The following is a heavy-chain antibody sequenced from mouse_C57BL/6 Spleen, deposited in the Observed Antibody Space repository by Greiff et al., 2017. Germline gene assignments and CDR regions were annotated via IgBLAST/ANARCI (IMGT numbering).Heavy chain of an antibody. J-gene: IGHJ3*01. CDR3: ARPLFYYGNPWFAY. CDR2: INPSTGGT. D-gene: IGHD1-1*01. CDR1: GYSFTGYY. V-gene: IGHV1-42*01. Sequence: EVKLVESGPELVKPGASVKISCKASGYSFTGYYMNWVKQSPEKSLEWIGEINPSTGGTTYNQKFKAKATLTVDKSSSTAYMQLKSLTSEDSAVYYCARPLFYYGNPWFAYWGQGTLVTVSA.